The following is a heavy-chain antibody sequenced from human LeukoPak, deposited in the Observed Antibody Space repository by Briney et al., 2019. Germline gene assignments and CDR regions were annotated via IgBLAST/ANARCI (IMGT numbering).Heavy chain of an antibody. CDR3: AREVVQIFGVVAGAFDI. J-gene: IGHJ3*02. CDR1: GGTFSSYA. V-gene: IGHV1-69*04. CDR2: IIPILGIA. D-gene: IGHD3-3*01. Sequence: GSSVKVSCKASGGTFSSYAISWVRQAPGQGLEWMGRIIPILGIANYAQKFQGRVTITADKSTSTAYMELSSLRSEDTAVYYCAREVVQIFGVVAGAFDIWGQGTMVTVSS.